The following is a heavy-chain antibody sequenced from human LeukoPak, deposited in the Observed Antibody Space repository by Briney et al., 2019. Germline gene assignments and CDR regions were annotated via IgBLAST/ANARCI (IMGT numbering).Heavy chain of an antibody. J-gene: IGHJ4*02. D-gene: IGHD5-18*01. V-gene: IGHV4-34*01. Sequence: SETLSLTCAVYGGSFSGYYWSWIRQPPGKGLEWIGEINHSGSTNYNPSLKSRVTISVDTSKNQFSLKLSSVTAADTAVYYCARDHSYGSYFDYWGQGTLVTVSS. CDR1: GGSFSGYY. CDR3: ARDHSYGSYFDY. CDR2: INHSGST.